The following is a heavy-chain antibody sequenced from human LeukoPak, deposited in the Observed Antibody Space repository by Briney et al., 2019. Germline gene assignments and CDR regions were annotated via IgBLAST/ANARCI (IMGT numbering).Heavy chain of an antibody. D-gene: IGHD3-3*01. V-gene: IGHV3-23*01. CDR3: ARDPRLEISGMVIDMLDY. CDR2: ISGSGGST. J-gene: IGHJ4*02. CDR1: GFTFSSYA. Sequence: GGSLRLSCAASGFTFSSYAMSWVRQAPGKGLEWVSAISGSGGSTYYADSVKGRFAISRDNARNSLFLQMNSLGAEDSGIYYCARDPRLEISGMVIDMLDYWGQGTLVTVSS.